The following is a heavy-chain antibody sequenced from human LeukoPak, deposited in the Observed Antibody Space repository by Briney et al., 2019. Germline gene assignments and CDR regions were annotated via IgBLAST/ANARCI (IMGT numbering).Heavy chain of an antibody. V-gene: IGHV3-23*01. CDR3: APRLVPAAEFDY. CDR2: ISGSGGST. D-gene: IGHD2-2*01. Sequence: PGGSLRLSCAASGFTFSSYAMSWVRQAPGKGLEWVSAISGSGGSTYYADSVKGRFTISRDNSKSTLYLQMNSLRAEDTAVYYCAPRLVPAAEFDYWGQGTLVTVSS. CDR1: GFTFSSYA. J-gene: IGHJ4*02.